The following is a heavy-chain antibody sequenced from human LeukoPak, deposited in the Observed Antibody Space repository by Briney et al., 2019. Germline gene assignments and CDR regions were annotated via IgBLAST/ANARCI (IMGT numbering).Heavy chain of an antibody. Sequence: PSETLSLTSTVSGGSISSYYWSWIRQPPGKGLEWIGYIYTSGSTNYNPSLKSRVTISVDTSKNQFSLKLSSVTAADTAVYYCARQGAAAGFDYWGQGTLVTVSS. CDR2: IYTSGST. V-gene: IGHV4-4*09. D-gene: IGHD6-13*01. CDR3: ARQGAAAGFDY. CDR1: GGSISSYY. J-gene: IGHJ4*02.